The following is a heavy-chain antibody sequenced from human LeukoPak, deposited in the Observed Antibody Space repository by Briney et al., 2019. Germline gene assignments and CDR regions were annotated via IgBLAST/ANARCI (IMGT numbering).Heavy chain of an antibody. CDR3: ARIVVPAAILNWFDP. D-gene: IGHD2-2*02. V-gene: IGHV4-38-2*02. J-gene: IGHJ5*02. CDR1: GYSISSGYY. Sequence: PSETLSLTCTVSGYSISSGYYWGWIRQPPGKGQEWIGSIYHSGSTYYNPSLKSRVTISVDTSKNQFSLKLSSVTAADTAVYYCARIVVPAAILNWFDPWGQGTLVTVSS. CDR2: IYHSGST.